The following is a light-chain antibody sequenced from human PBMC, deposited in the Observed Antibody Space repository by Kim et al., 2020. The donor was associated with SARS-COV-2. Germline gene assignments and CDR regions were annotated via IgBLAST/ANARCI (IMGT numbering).Light chain of an antibody. CDR1: SSDVGGYNY. CDR3: SSYAGSNDFGVV. J-gene: IGLJ2*01. CDR2: EVS. Sequence: SVTISCTGTSSDVGGYNYVAWYQQHPGKAPKVMIYEVSKRPSGVPDRFSGSKSGNTASLTVSGLQAEDEADYYCSSYAGSNDFGVVFGGGTQLTVL. V-gene: IGLV2-8*01.